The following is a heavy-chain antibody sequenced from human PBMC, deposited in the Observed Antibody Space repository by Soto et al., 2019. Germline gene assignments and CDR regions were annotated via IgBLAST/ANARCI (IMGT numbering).Heavy chain of an antibody. V-gene: IGHV1-18*01. D-gene: IGHD5-12*01. CDR1: GYTFTSYG. Sequence: ASVKVSCKASGYTFTSYGISWVRQAPGQGLEWMGRISAYNGNTNYAQKLQGRVTMTTDTSTSTAYMELRSLRSDDTAVYYCARGDQRSSGYDFVDYSGQGSLVIGSS. CDR3: ARGDQRSSGYDFVDY. J-gene: IGHJ4*02. CDR2: ISAYNGNT.